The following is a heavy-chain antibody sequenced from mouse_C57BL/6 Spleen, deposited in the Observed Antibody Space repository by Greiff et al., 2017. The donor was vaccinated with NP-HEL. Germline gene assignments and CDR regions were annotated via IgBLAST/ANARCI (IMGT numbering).Heavy chain of an antibody. Sequence: VQLQQPGAELVKPGASVKMSCKASGYTFTSYWINWVKQRPGQGLEWIGDIYPGSGSTNDNEKFKSKATLTVDTSSSTAYMQLSSLTSEDSAVYYCARCTYGNDYWGQGTTLTVSS. V-gene: IGHV1-55*01. J-gene: IGHJ2*01. CDR2: IYPGSGST. D-gene: IGHD2-1*01. CDR1: GYTFTSYW. CDR3: ARCTYGNDY.